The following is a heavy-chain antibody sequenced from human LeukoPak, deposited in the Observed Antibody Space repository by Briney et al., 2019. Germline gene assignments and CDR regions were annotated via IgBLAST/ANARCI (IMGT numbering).Heavy chain of an antibody. CDR2: INQSGST. Sequence: PSETLSLTCAVYGGSSSNYYWNWIRQSPGKGLEWIGEINQSGSTKYSPSLKSRVTISGDTSKNQFSLRLNSVTAADTAVYFCARAYRAHQTFHSYHYFDYWGQGTLVTVSS. V-gene: IGHV4-34*01. CDR3: ARAYRAHQTFHSYHYFDY. J-gene: IGHJ4*02. D-gene: IGHD5-18*01. CDR1: GGSSSNYY.